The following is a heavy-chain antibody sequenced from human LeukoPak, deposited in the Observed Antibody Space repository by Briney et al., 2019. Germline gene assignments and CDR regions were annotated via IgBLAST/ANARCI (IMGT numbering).Heavy chain of an antibody. J-gene: IGHJ4*02. CDR3: AKVTALIVVVPAAFDY. CDR2: ISGSGGST. D-gene: IGHD2-2*01. Sequence: GGSLRLSCAASGFTFSSYAMSWVRQAPGKRLEWVSAISGSGGSTYYADSVKGRFTISRDNSKNTLYLQMNSLRAEDTAVYYCAKVTALIVVVPAAFDYWGQGTLVTVSS. V-gene: IGHV3-23*01. CDR1: GFTFSSYA.